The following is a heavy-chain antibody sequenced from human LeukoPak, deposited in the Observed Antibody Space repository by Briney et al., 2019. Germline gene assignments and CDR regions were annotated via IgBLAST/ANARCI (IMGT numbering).Heavy chain of an antibody. Sequence: SETPSLTCTVSGGSISSYYWSWIRQPPGKGLEWIGYIYYSGSTNYNPSLKSRVTISVDTSKNQFSLKLSSVTAADTAVYYCARIYWYQWLVYYYFDYWGQGTLVTVSS. V-gene: IGHV4-59*01. D-gene: IGHD6-19*01. J-gene: IGHJ4*02. CDR1: GGSISSYY. CDR3: ARIYWYQWLVYYYFDY. CDR2: IYYSGST.